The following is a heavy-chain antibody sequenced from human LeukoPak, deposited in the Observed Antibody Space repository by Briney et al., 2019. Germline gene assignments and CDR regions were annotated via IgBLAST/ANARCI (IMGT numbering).Heavy chain of an antibody. CDR3: AKLGRDTSGQPPSDY. Sequence: PGGSLRLSCAASGFTFSSYAMSWARQAPGKGLEWVSAITASGDTTYYADSVKGRFTISRDNSKNTLSLQMNSLRADDTAVYFCAKLGRDTSGQPPSDYWGQGTLVTVSS. CDR1: GFTFSSYA. CDR2: ITASGDTT. D-gene: IGHD3-22*01. J-gene: IGHJ4*02. V-gene: IGHV3-23*01.